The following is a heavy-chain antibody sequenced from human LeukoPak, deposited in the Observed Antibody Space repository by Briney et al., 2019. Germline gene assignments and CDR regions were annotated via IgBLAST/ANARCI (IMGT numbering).Heavy chain of an antibody. CDR3: ANRHAYYYDSSGYFLREV. Sequence: ASVKVSCKASGYTFTSYDINWVRQATGQGLEWMGWMNPNSGNTGYAQKFQGRVTMTRNTSISTAYMELCSLRSEDTAVYYCANRHAYYYDSSGYFLREVWGQGTLVTVSS. V-gene: IGHV1-8*01. CDR2: MNPNSGNT. D-gene: IGHD3-22*01. J-gene: IGHJ4*02. CDR1: GYTFTSYD.